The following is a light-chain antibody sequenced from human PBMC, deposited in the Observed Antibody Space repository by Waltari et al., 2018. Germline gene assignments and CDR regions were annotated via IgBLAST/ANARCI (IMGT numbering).Light chain of an antibody. CDR1: TLRSFR. CDR3: NSRDSSANLWV. CDR2: DKN. Sequence: SSELAQDPAMSVALGQTVRITCQGDTLRSFRAKWYQQKPGQAPVLVIYDKNNRPPGIPDRFSGSSSGNTASLTITGAQAEDEADYYCNSRDSSANLWVFGGGTKLTVL. J-gene: IGLJ3*02. V-gene: IGLV3-19*01.